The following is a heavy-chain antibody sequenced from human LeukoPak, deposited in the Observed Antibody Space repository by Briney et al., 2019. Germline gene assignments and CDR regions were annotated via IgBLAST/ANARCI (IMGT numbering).Heavy chain of an antibody. V-gene: IGHV4-34*01. CDR3: ARAQGTGWAFDI. CDR1: GGSFSGYY. Sequence: SETLSLTCAVYGGSFSGYYWSWIRKPPGKGLEWIGEINHSGSTNYNPSLKSRVTISVDTSKNQFSLKLSSVTAADTAVYYCARAQGTGWAFDIWGQGTMVTVSS. D-gene: IGHD1-14*01. J-gene: IGHJ3*02. CDR2: INHSGST.